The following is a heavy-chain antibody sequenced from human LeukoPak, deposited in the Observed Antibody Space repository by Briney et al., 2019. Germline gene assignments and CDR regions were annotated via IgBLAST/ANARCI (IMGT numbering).Heavy chain of an antibody. CDR3: SGWIHYFDY. CDR2: ISGSGGST. J-gene: IGHJ4*02. Sequence: GGTLRLSCAASGFTFSSYGMSWVRQAPGKGLEWVSAISGSGGSTYYADSVKGRFTISRDNSKNTLYLQMNSLRAEDTAVYYCSGWIHYFDYWGQGTLVTVSS. D-gene: IGHD6-19*01. V-gene: IGHV3-23*01. CDR1: GFTFSSYG.